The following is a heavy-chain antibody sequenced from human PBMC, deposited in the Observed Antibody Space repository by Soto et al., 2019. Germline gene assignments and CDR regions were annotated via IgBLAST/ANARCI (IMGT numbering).Heavy chain of an antibody. CDR1: GFTFSSYA. Sequence: EVHLLESGGGLVQPGGSLRLSCAASGFTFSSYAMSWVRQTPGKGLEWVSGLSGGGGSTYYADSVTGRFTISRDNSRITLYLQMNSLSAADTARYYCAKDRGAGGRLSGMAVAGIPSWGQGALGNFSS. J-gene: IGHJ5*02. CDR2: LSGGGGST. D-gene: IGHD6-19*01. CDR3: AKDRGAGGRLSGMAVAGIPS. V-gene: IGHV3-23*01.